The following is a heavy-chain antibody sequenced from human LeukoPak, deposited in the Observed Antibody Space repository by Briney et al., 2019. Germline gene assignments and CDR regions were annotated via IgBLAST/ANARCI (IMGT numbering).Heavy chain of an antibody. V-gene: IGHV3-30*04. D-gene: IGHD5-12*01. J-gene: IGHJ4*02. CDR3: ARDSGGYMESLDY. CDR2: ISYDGSNK. Sequence: PGGSLRLSCAASGFTFSSYAMHWVRQAPDKGLEWVAVISYDGSNKYYADSVKGRFTISRDNSKNTLYLQMNSLRAEDTAVYYCARDSGGYMESLDYWGQGTLVTVSS. CDR1: GFTFSSYA.